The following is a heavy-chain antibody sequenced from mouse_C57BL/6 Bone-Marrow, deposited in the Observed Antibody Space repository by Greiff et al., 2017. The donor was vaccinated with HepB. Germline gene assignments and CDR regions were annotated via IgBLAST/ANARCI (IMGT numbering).Heavy chain of an antibody. Sequence: QVQLQQSGAELVKPGASVKISCKASGYAFSSYWMNWVKQRPGKGLEWIGQIYPGDGDTNYNGKFKGKATLTADKSSSTAYMQLSSLTSEDSAVYFCARGGITTVVATDYYAMDYWGQGTSVTVSS. CDR3: ARGGITTVVATDYYAMDY. D-gene: IGHD1-1*01. CDR1: GYAFSSYW. V-gene: IGHV1-80*01. CDR2: IYPGDGDT. J-gene: IGHJ4*01.